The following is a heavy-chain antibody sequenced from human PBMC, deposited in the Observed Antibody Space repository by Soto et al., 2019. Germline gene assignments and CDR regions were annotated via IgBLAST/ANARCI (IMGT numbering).Heavy chain of an antibody. CDR3: ARGQDSGSWIIDH. D-gene: IGHD6-13*01. J-gene: IGHJ4*02. CDR1: GSTFNDYG. CDR2: INWNGGST. Sequence: GGSLRLSCAASGSTFNDYGMSWVRQAPGKGLEWVSGINWNGGSTGYADSVKGRFTISRDNAKNTLYLQLSSLRAEDTAVYYCARGQDSGSWIIDHWGQGTLVTVSS. V-gene: IGHV3-20*04.